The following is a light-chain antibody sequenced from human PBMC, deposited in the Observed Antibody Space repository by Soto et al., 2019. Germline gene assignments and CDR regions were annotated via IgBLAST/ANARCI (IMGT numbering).Light chain of an antibody. J-gene: IGLJ2*01. Sequence: QSALTQPASVSGSPGQSITISCTGTSSDVGGYNYVSWYQLHPGKAPKLMIYDVSSRPSGVSNRFSGSKSGNTASLTISGLQAEDENDYYCSSYTSSSTVVFGGGTKLTVL. CDR1: SSDVGGYNY. V-gene: IGLV2-14*01. CDR3: SSYTSSSTVV. CDR2: DVS.